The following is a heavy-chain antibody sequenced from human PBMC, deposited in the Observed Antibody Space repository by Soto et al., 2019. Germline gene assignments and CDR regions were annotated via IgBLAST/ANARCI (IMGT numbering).Heavy chain of an antibody. Sequence: QVQLVQSGAEVKKPGASVKASCKASGYTFTSYDINWVRQATGQGLEWMGWLNPKSGDTGYAQKFQGRVTMTRNTSISTAYMELSSVRSEDTAVYYCARPLYGDNVDYWGQGTLVTVSP. V-gene: IGHV1-8*01. CDR1: GYTFTSYD. J-gene: IGHJ4*02. CDR2: LNPKSGDT. CDR3: ARPLYGDNVDY. D-gene: IGHD4-17*01.